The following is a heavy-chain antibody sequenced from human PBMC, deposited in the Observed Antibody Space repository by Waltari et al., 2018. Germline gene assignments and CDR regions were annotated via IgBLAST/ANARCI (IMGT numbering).Heavy chain of an antibody. CDR3: ARDSRDGYNDAFDI. J-gene: IGHJ3*02. Sequence: EVQLVESGGGLIQPGGSLRLSLSAVGVTVSRHLMSRVRQAPGRGLEWVYVIYSGGSTYYADSVKGRFTISRDNSKNTLYLQMNSLRAEDTAVYYCARDSRDGYNDAFDIWGQGTMVTVSS. CDR2: IYSGGST. V-gene: IGHV3-53*01. CDR1: GVTVSRHL. D-gene: IGHD2-21*01.